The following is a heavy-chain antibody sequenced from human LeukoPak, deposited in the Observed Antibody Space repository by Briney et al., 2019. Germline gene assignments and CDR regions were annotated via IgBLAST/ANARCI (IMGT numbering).Heavy chain of an antibody. V-gene: IGHV1-46*01. CDR3: ASGPYSSGYYRYYFDY. CDR2: INPSGGST. D-gene: IGHD3-22*01. CDR1: GYTFTSYY. Sequence: ASVKVSCKASGYTFTSYYMHWVRQAPGQGLEWMGIINPSGGSTSYAQKFQGRVTMTRDTSTSTAYMELSSLRSEDTAVYYCASGPYSSGYYRYYFDYWGQGTLVTVSS. J-gene: IGHJ4*02.